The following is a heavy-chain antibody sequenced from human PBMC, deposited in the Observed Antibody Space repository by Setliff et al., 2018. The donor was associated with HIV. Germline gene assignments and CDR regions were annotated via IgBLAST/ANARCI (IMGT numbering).Heavy chain of an antibody. D-gene: IGHD2-2*02. J-gene: IGHJ4*02. Sequence: SETLSLTCSVSGGSISSSSHYWGWIRQPPGKGLQWLENIFYTGTTYYNPSLKRRLTISVDTSNNQFSLKLSSVTAADTAVYYCARRVGIASVPPVAIRAFDNWGQGSLVTVSS. V-gene: IGHV4-39*01. CDR2: IFYTGTT. CDR1: GGSISSSSHY. CDR3: ARRVGIASVPPVAIRAFDN.